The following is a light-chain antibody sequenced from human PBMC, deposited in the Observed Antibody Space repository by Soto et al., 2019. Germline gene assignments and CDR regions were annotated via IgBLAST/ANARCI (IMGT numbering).Light chain of an antibody. V-gene: IGKV3-15*01. Sequence: EIVMTQSPATLSVSPGERATLSCRASQSVGTDLAWYQLRPGQAPRLLIYAASTRAPDIPARFTGSGSGTEFPLTISSLQSEDFAVYYCQQYNDWPPCTFGQGTRVEIK. J-gene: IGKJ1*01. CDR3: QQYNDWPPCT. CDR2: AAS. CDR1: QSVGTD.